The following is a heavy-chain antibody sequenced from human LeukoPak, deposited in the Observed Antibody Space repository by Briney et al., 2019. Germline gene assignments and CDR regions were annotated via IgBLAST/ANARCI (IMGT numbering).Heavy chain of an antibody. CDR3: ARGDAFDI. CDR2: INSDEITT. Sequence: SGGSLRLSCAASGFTFSRYWMHWVRQVPGKGPMWASRINSDEITTNYADSVKGRFRISRDNAKSTLYLEMNSLRAEDAAVYYCARGDAFDIWGQGAMVTVSS. V-gene: IGHV3-74*01. CDR1: GFTFSRYW. J-gene: IGHJ3*02.